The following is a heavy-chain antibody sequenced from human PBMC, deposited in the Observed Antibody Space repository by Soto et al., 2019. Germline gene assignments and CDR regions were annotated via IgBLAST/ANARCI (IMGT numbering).Heavy chain of an antibody. CDR2: IYHSGST. V-gene: IGHV4-59*08. D-gene: IGHD2-2*01. Sequence: PSETLSLTCTVSGGYISNYYWSWIRQPPGKGLEWIGYIYHSGSTNYNPSLKSRVTISIDTSKNQFSLKLSSVTAADTAGYYCARQDCSRTSCYFDPWGRETLFTVSP. CDR1: GGYISNYY. J-gene: IGHJ4*02. CDR3: ARQDCSRTSCYFDP.